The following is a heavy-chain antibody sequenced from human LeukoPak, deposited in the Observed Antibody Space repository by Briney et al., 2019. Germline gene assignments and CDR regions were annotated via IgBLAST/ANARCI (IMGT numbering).Heavy chain of an antibody. CDR1: GGTFSSYA. CDR3: ARDYGDYVGYAFDI. D-gene: IGHD4-17*01. V-gene: IGHV1-69*05. J-gene: IGHJ3*02. Sequence: ASVKVSCKASGGTFSSYAMSWVRQAPGQGIEWMGWIIPIFGTVNYAQKFQGRVTITTHESSSTAYMELSSLRCEDTAVYHCARDYGDYVGYAFDIWGQGTMVTVSS. CDR2: IIPIFGTV.